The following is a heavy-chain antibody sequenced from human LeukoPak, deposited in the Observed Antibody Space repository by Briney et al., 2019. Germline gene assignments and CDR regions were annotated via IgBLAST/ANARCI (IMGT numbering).Heavy chain of an antibody. Sequence: GGSLRLSCCASGFTFSSYGMHGVRQAPGKGLEWVADISYDGSNKYYADSVKGRFTISRDNSKNTLYLQMNSLRAEDTAVYYCARGIMTTVTTAIGLDVWGQGTTVTVSS. CDR3: ARGIMTTVTTAIGLDV. J-gene: IGHJ6*02. V-gene: IGHV3-30*03. CDR1: GFTFSSYG. D-gene: IGHD4-17*01. CDR2: ISYDGSNK.